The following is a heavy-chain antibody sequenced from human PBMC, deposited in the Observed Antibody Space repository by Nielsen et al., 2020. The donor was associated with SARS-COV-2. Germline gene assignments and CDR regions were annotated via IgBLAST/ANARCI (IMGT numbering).Heavy chain of an antibody. CDR3: ARDNERYNWFDP. Sequence: GESLKISCAASGFTFSSYSMNWVRQAPGKGLEWVSSISSSSSYIYYADSVKGRFTISRDNAKNSLYLQMNSLRAEDTAVYYCARDNERYNWFDPWGQGTLVTVSS. D-gene: IGHD1-1*01. V-gene: IGHV3-21*01. CDR1: GFTFSSYS. CDR2: ISSSSSYI. J-gene: IGHJ5*02.